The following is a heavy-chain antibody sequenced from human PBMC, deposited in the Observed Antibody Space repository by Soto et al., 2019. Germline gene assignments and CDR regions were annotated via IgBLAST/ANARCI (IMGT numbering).Heavy chain of an antibody. J-gene: IGHJ6*02. Sequence: PGGSLRRSCAAAGFTFSSYGMHWVRQAPGKGLEWVAVISYDGSNKYYADSVKGRFTISRDNSKNTLYLQMNSLRAEDTAVYYCAKVIRQWLANGMDVWGQGT. V-gene: IGHV3-30*18. CDR3: AKVIRQWLANGMDV. CDR1: GFTFSSYG. CDR2: ISYDGSNK. D-gene: IGHD6-19*01.